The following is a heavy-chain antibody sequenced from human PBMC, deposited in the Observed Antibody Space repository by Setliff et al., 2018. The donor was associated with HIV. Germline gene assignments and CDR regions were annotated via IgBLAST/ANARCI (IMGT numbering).Heavy chain of an antibody. J-gene: IGHJ5*02. D-gene: IGHD3-3*01. CDR2: IYTSGST. Sequence: SETLSLTCTVSSDSITNNSYYWSWIRQPAGKGLEWIGRIYTSGSTNYNPSLKSRVTISVDTSKNQFSLKLSSVTAADTAVYYCARHDMRHYDFWSGSPSHWFDPWGQGTLVTVSS. CDR1: SDSITNNSYY. V-gene: IGHV4-61*02. CDR3: ARHDMRHYDFWSGSPSHWFDP.